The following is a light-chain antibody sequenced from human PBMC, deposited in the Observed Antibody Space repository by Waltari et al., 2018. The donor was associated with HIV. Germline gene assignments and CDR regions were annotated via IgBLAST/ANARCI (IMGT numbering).Light chain of an antibody. J-gene: IGKJ1*01. CDR3: QQYYSKQWT. Sequence: DIVMTQSPDSLVVSLGERATINCKPSQSVLYSSNNKNYLAWYQQKPGQPPNLLIYWASTRESGVPDRFSGSGSGTDFTLTISSLQAEDVAVYYCQQYYSKQWTFGQGTKVEIK. CDR1: QSVLYSSNNKNY. V-gene: IGKV4-1*01. CDR2: WAS.